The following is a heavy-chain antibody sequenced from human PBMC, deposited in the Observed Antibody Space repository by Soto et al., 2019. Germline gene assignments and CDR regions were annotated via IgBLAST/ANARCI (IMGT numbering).Heavy chain of an antibody. J-gene: IGHJ6*03. CDR2: ISGSGGST. D-gene: IGHD2-8*01. Sequence: GGSLRLSCAASGFTFSSYAMSWVRQAPGKGLEWVSAISGSGGSTYYADSVKGRFTISRDNSKNTLYLQMNSLRAEDTAVYYCAKGEYCTNGVCYMDVWGKGTTVTVSS. V-gene: IGHV3-23*01. CDR1: GFTFSSYA. CDR3: AKGEYCTNGVCYMDV.